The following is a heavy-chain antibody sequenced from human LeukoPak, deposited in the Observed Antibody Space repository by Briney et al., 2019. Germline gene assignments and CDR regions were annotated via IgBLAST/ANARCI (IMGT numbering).Heavy chain of an antibody. CDR2: ISYDGSNK. V-gene: IGHV3-30*18. J-gene: IGHJ6*04. CDR3: AKVGCSSTSCRDV. D-gene: IGHD2-2*01. Sequence: GGSLRLSCAASGFTFSSYGMHWVRQAPGKGLEWVAVISYDGSNKYYADSVKGRFTISRDNSKNTLYLQMNSLRAEDTAVYYCAKVGCSSTSCRDVWGKGTTVTVSS. CDR1: GFTFSSYG.